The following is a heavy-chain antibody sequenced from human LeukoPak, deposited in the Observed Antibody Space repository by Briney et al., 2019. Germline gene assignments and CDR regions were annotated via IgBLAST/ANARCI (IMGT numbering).Heavy chain of an antibody. CDR3: ARNTYYYDSSGYYEYFQH. D-gene: IGHD3-22*01. CDR1: GYTFTSYG. J-gene: IGHJ1*01. Sequence: EASVKVSCKASGYTFTSYGISWVRQAPGQGLEWMGWISAYNGNTNYAQKLQGRVTMTTDTSTSTAYMELRSLRSDDTAVYYCARNTYYYDSSGYYEYFQHWGRGTLVTVSS. V-gene: IGHV1-18*01. CDR2: ISAYNGNT.